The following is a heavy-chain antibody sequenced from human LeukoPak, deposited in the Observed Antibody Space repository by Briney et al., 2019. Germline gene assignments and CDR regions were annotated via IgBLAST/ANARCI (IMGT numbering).Heavy chain of an antibody. D-gene: IGHD3-16*01. CDR1: GGSINGYY. CDR2: IYYSGST. CDR3: ARHYVFVRGGSSFDY. J-gene: IGHJ4*02. Sequence: PSETLSLTCTVSGGSINGYYWSWIRQPPGKGLEWIGYIYYSGSTNYNPSLKSRVTISLDTSKNQFSLKLSSVTAADTSVYYCARHYVFVRGGSSFDYWGQGTLVTVAS. V-gene: IGHV4-59*08.